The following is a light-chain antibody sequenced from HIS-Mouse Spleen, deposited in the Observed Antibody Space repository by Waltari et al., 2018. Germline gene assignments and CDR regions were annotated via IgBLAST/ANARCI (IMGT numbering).Light chain of an antibody. CDR2: DVS. J-gene: IGLJ2*01. Sequence: QSALNQPASVSGSPGQSITISCTGTSSDVGGYNYFSWYQQHPGKAPKLMIYDVSNRPSGVSNRFSGSKSGNTASLTISGLQAEDEADYYCSSYTSSSFNVVFGGGTKLTVL. CDR1: SSDVGGYNY. V-gene: IGLV2-14*03. CDR3: SSYTSSSFNVV.